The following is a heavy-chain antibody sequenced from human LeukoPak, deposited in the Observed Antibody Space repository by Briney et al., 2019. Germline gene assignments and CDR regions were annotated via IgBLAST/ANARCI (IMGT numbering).Heavy chain of an antibody. J-gene: IGHJ4*02. CDR3: ARDESREPYYFDY. D-gene: IGHD1-14*01. CDR1: GFTFDDYA. Sequence: GRSLRLSCAASGFTFDDYAMHWVRQAPGKGLDRVSGISWNSGSIGYADSVKGRFTISRDNAKNSLYLQMNSLRAEDTALYYCARDESREPYYFDYWGQGTLVTVSS. CDR2: ISWNSGSI. V-gene: IGHV3-9*01.